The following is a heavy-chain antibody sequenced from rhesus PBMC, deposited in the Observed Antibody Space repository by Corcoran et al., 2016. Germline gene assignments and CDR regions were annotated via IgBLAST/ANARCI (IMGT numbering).Heavy chain of an antibody. CDR2: SYGVSART. D-gene: IGHD2-39*01. CDR3: AIGSGRFDV. J-gene: IGHJ5-1*01. V-gene: IGHV4-147*01. CDR1: GASISSNY. Sequence: QVQLQESGPGLVKPSETLPLTCAVSGASISSNYWSWIRQPPGKGPDWSGYSYGVSARTRSNPSLTSRGSISKDTSKSQFSLKLSAWTAADAAVYYCAIGSGRFDVWGAGVLVTVSS.